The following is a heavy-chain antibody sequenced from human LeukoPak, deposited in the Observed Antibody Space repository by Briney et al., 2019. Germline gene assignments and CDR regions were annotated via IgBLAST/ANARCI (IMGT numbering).Heavy chain of an antibody. V-gene: IGHV4-38-2*02. J-gene: IGHJ4*02. D-gene: IGHD3-22*01. CDR2: IYRTGKT. CDR3: ARNRYFDSTGYYYDFDY. Sequence: SETLSLTCTVAGYSISSGYFWGWIRQPPGKGLEWIASIYRTGKTDYNPSLRSRLIISLDSSKNQFSLKLSSLTAADTAMYYCARNRYFDSTGYYYDFDYWGQGVLVTVSS. CDR1: GYSISSGYF.